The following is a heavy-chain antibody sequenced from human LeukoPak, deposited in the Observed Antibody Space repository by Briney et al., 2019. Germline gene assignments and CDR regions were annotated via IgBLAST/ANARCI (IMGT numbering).Heavy chain of an antibody. D-gene: IGHD6-6*01. CDR3: ARDRGSSYLLYYYYYMDV. Sequence: GASVKVSCKASGGTFSSYAISWVRQAPGQGLEWLGGIIPIFGTANYAQKFQGRVTMTRDTSISTAYMELSRLRSDDTAVYYCARDRGSSYLLYYYYYMDVWGKGTTVTVSS. J-gene: IGHJ6*03. V-gene: IGHV1-69*05. CDR1: GGTFSSYA. CDR2: IIPIFGTA.